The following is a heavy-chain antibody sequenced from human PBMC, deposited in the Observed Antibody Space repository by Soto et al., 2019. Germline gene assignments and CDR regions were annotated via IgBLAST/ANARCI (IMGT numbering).Heavy chain of an antibody. Sequence: QLQLQESGPGLVKPSETLSLTCTVSGGSISSSSYYWGWIRQPPGKGLEWIGSIYYSGSTYYNPSLNSRVTISVDTSKNQFSLKLSSVTAADTAVYYCARPEYCSSTSCYAFDIWGQGTMVTVSS. CDR1: GGSISSSSYY. CDR2: IYYSGST. CDR3: ARPEYCSSTSCYAFDI. J-gene: IGHJ3*02. V-gene: IGHV4-39*01. D-gene: IGHD2-2*01.